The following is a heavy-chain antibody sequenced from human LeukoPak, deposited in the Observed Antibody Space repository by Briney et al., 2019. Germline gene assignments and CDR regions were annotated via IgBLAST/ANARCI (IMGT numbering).Heavy chain of an antibody. CDR1: GFTFSSNS. CDR3: ARARSIVGVSPFQH. Sequence: PGGSPRLSCAASGFTFSSNSMNWVRQAPGKGLEWVSYISSSSSTIYYADSVKGRCTISRDNSKNTLYLQMNSLRPEDTAVYYCARARSIVGVSPFQHWGQGTLVTVSS. J-gene: IGHJ1*01. V-gene: IGHV3-48*01. CDR2: ISSSSSTI. D-gene: IGHD1-26*01.